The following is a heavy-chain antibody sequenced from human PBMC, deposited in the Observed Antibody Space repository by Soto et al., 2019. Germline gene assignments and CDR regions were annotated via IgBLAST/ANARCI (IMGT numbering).Heavy chain of an antibody. CDR2: IYAGGGTT. J-gene: IGHJ4*02. CDR1: VFIFSNYA. CDR3: AKDLSRGDGYVDFDY. D-gene: IGHD3-10*01. Sequence: EVELLESGGGLVQPGGSLRLSCAASVFIFSNYAMFWVRQAPGKGLDWVSTIYAGGGTTHYAESVKGRFTISRDNSNNRLYLQLNILRAEDTAVYFCAKDLSRGDGYVDFDYWGQGTLVTVSS. V-gene: IGHV3-23*01.